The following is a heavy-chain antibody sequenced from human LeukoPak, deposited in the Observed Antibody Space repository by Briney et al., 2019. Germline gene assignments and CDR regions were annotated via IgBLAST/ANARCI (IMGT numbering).Heavy chain of an antibody. Sequence: GGSLRLSCAASGFTFNTFWMSWVRQAPGEGLEWVSGISWNSDNIGYADSVKGRFTISRDNAKNSLYLQMNSLRAEDKALYYCAKDLSPHYYDSSGRFDYWGQGTLVTVSS. J-gene: IGHJ4*02. CDR3: AKDLSPHYYDSSGRFDY. CDR1: GFTFNTFW. D-gene: IGHD3-22*01. CDR2: ISWNSDNI. V-gene: IGHV3-9*01.